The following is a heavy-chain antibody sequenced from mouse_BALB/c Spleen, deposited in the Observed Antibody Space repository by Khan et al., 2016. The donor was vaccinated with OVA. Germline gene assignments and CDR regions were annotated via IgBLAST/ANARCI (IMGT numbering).Heavy chain of an antibody. J-gene: IGHJ4*01. CDR2: INTHSGVP. V-gene: IGHV9-4*02. CDR1: GYTFTTAR. Sequence: QIQLVQSGPELKKPGETVRISCKASGYTFTTARIQWVQKMPGKGLKWIGWINTHSGVPKYAEDFKGRFAFSLEISVNTAYLQITNLTNEDTATYLGASGGAGCYRNDGGDMEYWGQGTSVTVSS. D-gene: IGHD2-12*01. CDR3: ASGGAGCYRNDGGDMEY.